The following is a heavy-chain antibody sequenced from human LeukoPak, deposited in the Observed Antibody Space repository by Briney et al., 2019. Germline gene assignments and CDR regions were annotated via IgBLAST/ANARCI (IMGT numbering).Heavy chain of an antibody. J-gene: IGHJ6*02. Sequence: SETLSLTCTVSGGSISSYYWSWIRQPAGKGLEWIGRIYTSGSTNYNPSLKSRVTMSVDTSKNQFSLKLSSVTAADTAVYYCARDLGYCSGGSCFPDYYYYGMDVWGQGTTVTVSS. CDR2: IYTSGST. CDR3: ARDLGYCSGGSCFPDYYYYGMDV. CDR1: GGSISSYY. D-gene: IGHD2-15*01. V-gene: IGHV4-4*07.